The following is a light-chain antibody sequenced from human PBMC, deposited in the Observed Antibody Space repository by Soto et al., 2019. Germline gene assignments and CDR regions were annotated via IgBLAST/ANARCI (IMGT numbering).Light chain of an antibody. Sequence: DIQMTQSPSTLSASVGDRVTISCRASQIISSFLNWYQQKPGKAPKLLIFLASSLQSGVPSRFSSSGSGADFTLTISSLQPEDFATYYCQQSYTVPLTFGQGTKVEIK. CDR3: QQSYTVPLT. CDR1: QIISSF. V-gene: IGKV1-39*01. CDR2: LAS. J-gene: IGKJ1*01.